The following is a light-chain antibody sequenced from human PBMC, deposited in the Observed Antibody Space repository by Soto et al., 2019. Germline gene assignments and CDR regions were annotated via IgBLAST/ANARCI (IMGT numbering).Light chain of an antibody. Sequence: EIVLTQSPGTLSLSPGERATLSCRASQSVSSSYLAWYQQKPGQAPRLLIYGASSRATGIPDRFSGSGSGTDFTLTISRLEPEDFATYYCQQYNSFSAFAFGPGTKIDFK. CDR1: QSVSSSY. V-gene: IGKV3-20*01. J-gene: IGKJ3*01. CDR2: GAS. CDR3: QQYNSFSAFA.